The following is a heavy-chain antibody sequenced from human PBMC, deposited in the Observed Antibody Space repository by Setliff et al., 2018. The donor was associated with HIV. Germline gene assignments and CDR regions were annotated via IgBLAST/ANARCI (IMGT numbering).Heavy chain of an antibody. CDR1: GVSINRTDHY. Sequence: SETLSLTCSVSGVSINRTDHYWGWIRQSPGKSLEWIGYIFYSGSTYYNPSLESRLTLSVDTSENQFFLKLKSVTAADTAVYYCARASSGYESRGLFDYWGQGMLVTVSS. J-gene: IGHJ4*02. CDR2: IFYSGST. CDR3: ARASSGYESRGLFDY. D-gene: IGHD5-12*01. V-gene: IGHV4-31*03.